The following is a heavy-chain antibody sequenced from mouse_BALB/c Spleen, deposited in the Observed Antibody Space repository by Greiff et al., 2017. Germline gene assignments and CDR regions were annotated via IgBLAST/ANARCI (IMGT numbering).Heavy chain of an antibody. D-gene: IGHD1-2*01. J-gene: IGHJ4*01. CDR3: GRGRVITKGLYAMDY. CDR1: GFSFSSYA. V-gene: IGHV5-6-5*01. Sequence: EVHLVESGGGLVKPGGSLTLSCAVSGFSFSSYAMSWVRQTPEKRLGWVASISSGGSTYYPDSVKGRCTTSSDNARNNLYLQMSNLRSEDTAMYYCGRGRVITKGLYAMDYWGQGTSVTVSS. CDR2: ISSGGST.